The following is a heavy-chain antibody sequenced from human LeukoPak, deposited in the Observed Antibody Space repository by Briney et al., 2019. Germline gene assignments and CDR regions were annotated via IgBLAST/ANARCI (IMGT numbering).Heavy chain of an antibody. CDR1: GFTFSSYG. D-gene: IGHD6-6*01. V-gene: IGHV4-34*01. CDR2: INHSGST. CDR3: ARRAAARHYYYYGMDV. Sequence: GSLRLSCAASGFTFSSYGMHWVRQAPGKGLEWIGEINHSGSTNYNPSLKSRVTISVDTSKNQFSLKLSSVTAADTAVYYCARRAAARHYYYYGMDVWGQGATVTVSS. J-gene: IGHJ6*02.